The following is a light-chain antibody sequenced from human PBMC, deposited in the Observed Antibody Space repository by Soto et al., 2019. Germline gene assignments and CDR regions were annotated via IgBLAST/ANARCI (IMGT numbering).Light chain of an antibody. J-gene: IGLJ3*02. CDR2: EVS. CDR1: SSDVGSYNL. CDR3: CAYAGSSTLV. Sequence: QSALTQPASVSGSPGQSITISCTGTSSDVGSYNLVSWYQQHPGKAPKLMIHEVSKRPSGVSNRFSGSKSGNTASLTISGVQAEDEADYYCCAYAGSSTLVFGGGTKVTVL. V-gene: IGLV2-23*02.